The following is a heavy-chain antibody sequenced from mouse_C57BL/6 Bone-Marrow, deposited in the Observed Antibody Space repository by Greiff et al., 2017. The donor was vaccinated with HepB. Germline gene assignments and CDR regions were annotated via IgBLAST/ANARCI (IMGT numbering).Heavy chain of an antibody. CDR1: GFTFSSYA. CDR2: ISDGGSYT. V-gene: IGHV5-4*01. J-gene: IGHJ4*01. Sequence: EVKLVESGGGLVKPGGSLKLSCAASGFTFSSYAMSWVRQTPEKRLEWVATISDGGSYTYYPDNVKGRFTISRDNAKNNLYLQMSPLKSEDTAMYYCARDVVYAMDYWGQGTSVTVSS. CDR3: ARDVVYAMDY. D-gene: IGHD1-1*02.